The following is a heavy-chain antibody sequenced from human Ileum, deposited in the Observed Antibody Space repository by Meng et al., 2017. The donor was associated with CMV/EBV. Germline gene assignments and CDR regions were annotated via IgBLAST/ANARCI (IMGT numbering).Heavy chain of an antibody. Sequence: ASVKVSCKASGYTFTGYYMHWVRQAPGQGLEWMGWINTYNGKTKFLQQFQDRVTLTTDTSTSTVYMELRSLRPDDTAIYFCARDVSGWTSDYWGQGTLVTVSS. CDR3: ARDVSGWTSDY. J-gene: IGHJ4*02. CDR1: GYTFTGYY. CDR2: INTYNGKT. D-gene: IGHD6-19*01. V-gene: IGHV1/OR15-2*02.